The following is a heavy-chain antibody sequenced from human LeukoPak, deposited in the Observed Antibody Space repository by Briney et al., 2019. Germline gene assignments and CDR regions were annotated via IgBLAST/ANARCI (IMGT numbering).Heavy chain of an antibody. CDR2: IWYDGSNK. V-gene: IGHV3-33*01. Sequence: HPGRSLRLSCAASGFTFSSYGMPWVRQAPGKGLEWVAVIWYDGSNKYYADSVKGRFTISRDNSKNTLYLQMNSLRAEDTAVYYCARDGYSSSSGRGGYYYYYYMDVWGKGTTVTVSS. D-gene: IGHD6-6*01. J-gene: IGHJ6*03. CDR1: GFTFSSYG. CDR3: ARDGYSSSSGRGGYYYYYYMDV.